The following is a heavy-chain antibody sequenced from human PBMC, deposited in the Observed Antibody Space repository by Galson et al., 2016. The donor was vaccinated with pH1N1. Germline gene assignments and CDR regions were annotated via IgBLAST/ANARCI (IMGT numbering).Heavy chain of an antibody. CDR1: GGSISSSSYY. D-gene: IGHD1-14*01. Sequence: SETLSLTCTVSGGSISSSSYYWGWIRQPPGKGLEWIGSIYYSGSTYYTASLKSRVTIYVDTSKNQFSLKLNSVTAADTAVYYCARVNHYYYYGMDVWGQGTTVTVSS. CDR3: ARVNHYYYYGMDV. J-gene: IGHJ6*02. V-gene: IGHV4-39*01. CDR2: IYYSGST.